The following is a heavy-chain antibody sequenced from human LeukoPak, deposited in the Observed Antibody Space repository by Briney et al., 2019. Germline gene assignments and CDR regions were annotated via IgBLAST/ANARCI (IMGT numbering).Heavy chain of an antibody. J-gene: IGHJ6*03. CDR2: INPNSGGT. Sequence: ASVKVSCKASGYTFTGYYMHWVRQAPGQGLEWMGWINPNSGGTNYAQKFQGRDTMTRDTSISTAYMELSRLRSDDTAVYYCARDLVATIVDYYYYMDVWGKGTTVTVSS. V-gene: IGHV1-2*02. CDR1: GYTFTGYY. D-gene: IGHD5-12*01. CDR3: ARDLVATIVDYYYYMDV.